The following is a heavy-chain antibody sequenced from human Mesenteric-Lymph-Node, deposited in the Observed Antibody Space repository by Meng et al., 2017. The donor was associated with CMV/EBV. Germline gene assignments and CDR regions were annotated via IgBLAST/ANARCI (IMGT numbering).Heavy chain of an antibody. V-gene: IGHV1-8*01. CDR3: ARDRDSTGYFFYYFDY. J-gene: IGHJ4*02. CDR2: MNPNSGNT. D-gene: IGHD3-22*01. CDR1: GYTFTSYD. Sequence: ASVKVSCKASGYTFTSYDINWVRQATGQGLEWMGWMNPNSGNTGYAQKFQGRVTMTRNTSISTAYMELSSLRSEDTAVYYCARDRDSTGYFFYYFDYWGQGALVTVS.